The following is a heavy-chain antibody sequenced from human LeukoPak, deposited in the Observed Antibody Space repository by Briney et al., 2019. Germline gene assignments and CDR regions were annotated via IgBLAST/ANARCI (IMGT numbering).Heavy chain of an antibody. D-gene: IGHD6-6*01. Sequence: KPSETLSLTCSASGASVSNYSWSWIRQPPGKGLEWIGYVYYTGSTNYNPSLKSRVTMFEDKSKNQFSLRLYSVTVADTAVYYCARHFAYSSSSYFDYWGQGSLVTVSS. J-gene: IGHJ4*02. CDR2: VYYTGST. CDR3: ARHFAYSSSSYFDY. V-gene: IGHV4-59*08. CDR1: GASVSNYS.